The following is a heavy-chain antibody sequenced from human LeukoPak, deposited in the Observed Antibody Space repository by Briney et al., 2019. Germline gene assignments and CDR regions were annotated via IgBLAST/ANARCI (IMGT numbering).Heavy chain of an antibody. V-gene: IGHV1-18*01. J-gene: IGHJ4*02. CDR3: ARVPGDVYYDSSGYYLFDY. D-gene: IGHD3-22*01. CDR1: GYTFTSYG. Sequence: ASVKVSCKASGYTFTSYGISWVRQAPGQGLEWMGWISAYNGNTNYAQKLQGRVTMATDTSTSTAYMELRSLRSDDTAVYYCARVPGDVYYDSSGYYLFDYWGQGTLVTVSS. CDR2: ISAYNGNT.